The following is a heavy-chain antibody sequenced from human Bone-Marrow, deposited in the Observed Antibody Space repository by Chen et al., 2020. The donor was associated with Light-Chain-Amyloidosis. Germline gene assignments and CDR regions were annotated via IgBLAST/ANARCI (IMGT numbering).Heavy chain of an antibody. CDR1: GYTFTGYY. CDR2: INPNSGGT. J-gene: IGHJ4*02. D-gene: IGHD4-17*01. Sequence: QVQLVQSGAEVKKPGASVKVSCKASGYTFTGYYMHWVRQAPGQGLEWMGWINPNSGGTNYAQKFQGRVTMTRDTSISTAYMELSRLRSDDTAVYYCARRRPYKTTVVTQDFDYWGQGTLVTVSS. V-gene: IGHV1-2*02. CDR3: ARRRPYKTTVVTQDFDY.